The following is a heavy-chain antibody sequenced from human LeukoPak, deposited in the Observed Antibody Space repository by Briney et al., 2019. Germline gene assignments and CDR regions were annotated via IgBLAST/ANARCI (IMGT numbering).Heavy chain of an antibody. V-gene: IGHV4-59*01. J-gene: IGHJ6*02. Sequence: SETLSLTCTVSGGSNSSYYWSWIRQPPGKGLEWTGYIYYSGSTNYNPFLKSRVTISVDTSKNQFSLKLSSVTAADTAVYYCARMIAVAGTSGGVYYGMDVWGQGTTVTVSS. CDR2: IYYSGST. D-gene: IGHD6-19*01. CDR3: ARMIAVAGTSGGVYYGMDV. CDR1: GGSNSSYY.